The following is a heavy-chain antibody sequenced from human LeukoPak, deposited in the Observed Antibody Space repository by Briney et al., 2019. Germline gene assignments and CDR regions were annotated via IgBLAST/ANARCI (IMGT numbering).Heavy chain of an antibody. V-gene: IGHV3-21*01. D-gene: IGHD3-10*01. CDR3: ARSGGGPCDY. J-gene: IGHJ4*02. CDR1: GFTFSSYS. CDR2: ISSSSSYI. Sequence: GGPLRLSCVASGFTFSSYSINWVRQAPGKGLEWVSSISSSSSYIYYADSVKGRFTISRDNAKNSLYLQMNSLRAEDTAVYYCARSGGGPCDYWGQGTLVTVSS.